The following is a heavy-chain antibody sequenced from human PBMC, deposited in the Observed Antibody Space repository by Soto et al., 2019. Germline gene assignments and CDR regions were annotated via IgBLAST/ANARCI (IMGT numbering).Heavy chain of an antibody. CDR3: AISSFDY. CDR2: IWCDGSNK. Sequence: QVQLVESGGGVVQPGRSLRLSCAASGFTFSSYGMHWVRQAPGKGLEWVAVIWCDGSNKYYADSVKGRFTISRDNSKNTPYLQMNSLRAEDTAVYYCAISSFDYWGKGTLVTVSS. D-gene: IGHD3-3*02. CDR1: GFTFSSYG. V-gene: IGHV3-33*01. J-gene: IGHJ4*02.